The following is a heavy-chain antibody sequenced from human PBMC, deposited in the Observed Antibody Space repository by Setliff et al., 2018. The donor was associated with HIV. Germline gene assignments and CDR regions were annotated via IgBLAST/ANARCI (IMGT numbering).Heavy chain of an antibody. CDR1: GGSITSGGYY. D-gene: IGHD1-1*01. V-gene: IGHV4-31*03. CDR2: IYHSGST. J-gene: IGHJ1*01. Sequence: SETLSLTCTVSGGSITSGGYYWSWIRQHPGTGLEWIGYIYHSGSTYYNPSLKSRVTLSVKTSKNQFSLKLKSVTAADTAVYYCARDSNAPYFQHWGQGTLVTVSS. CDR3: ARDSNAPYFQH.